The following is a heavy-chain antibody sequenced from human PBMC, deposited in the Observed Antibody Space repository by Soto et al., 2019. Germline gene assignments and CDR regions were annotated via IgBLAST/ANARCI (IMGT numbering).Heavy chain of an antibody. CDR2: IVVGSGNT. CDR3: ARVPMNIVGGLDY. Sequence: SVKVSCKASGFTFTSSAVQWVRQARGQRLEWIGWIVVGSGNTNYAQKFQKRVTITRDMSTSTAYMELSKLRSDDTAVYYCARVPMNIVGGLDYWGQGTLVTVSS. D-gene: IGHD2-15*01. J-gene: IGHJ4*02. CDR1: GFTFTSSA. V-gene: IGHV1-58*01.